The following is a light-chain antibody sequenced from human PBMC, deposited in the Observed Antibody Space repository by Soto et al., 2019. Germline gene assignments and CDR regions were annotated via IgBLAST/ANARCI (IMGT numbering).Light chain of an antibody. CDR1: QTLLHSNGQKY. V-gene: IGKV2-28*01. CDR3: MQALELPLT. Sequence: EIVLTQSPLSLPVTPGESASISCKSSQTLLHSNGQKYLDWYVQKTGQSPQSVIYLVSHRASGVPDRFSGSGSGTEFTLKISRVEADDVGIYYCMQALELPLTLGGGTRVEIK. CDR2: LVS. J-gene: IGKJ4*01.